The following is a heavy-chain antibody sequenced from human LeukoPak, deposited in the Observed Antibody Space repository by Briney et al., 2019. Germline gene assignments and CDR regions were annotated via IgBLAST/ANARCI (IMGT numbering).Heavy chain of an antibody. J-gene: IGHJ4*02. D-gene: IGHD2-2*01. CDR3: ARGGVVPAAPLDY. CDR2: INPNSGGT. CDR1: GYTFTGFY. Sequence: ASVKVSCKASGYTFTGFYMRWVRQAPGQGLEWMGWINPNSGGTNYAQKFQGRVTMTRDTSISTAYMELSRLRSDDTAVYYCARGGVVPAAPLDYWGQGTLVTVSS. V-gene: IGHV1-2*02.